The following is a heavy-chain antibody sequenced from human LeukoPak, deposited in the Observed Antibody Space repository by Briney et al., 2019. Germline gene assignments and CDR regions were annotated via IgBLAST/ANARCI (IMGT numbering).Heavy chain of an antibody. D-gene: IGHD4-23*01. CDR2: ISSSSSYI. V-gene: IGHV3-21*01. CDR3: ARLLYGGTYYFDY. CDR1: GFTFSSYS. Sequence: GGSLRLSCAASGFTFSSYSMNWVRQAPGKGLEWVSSISSSSSYIYYADSVKGRFTTSRDNAKNSLYLQMNSLRAEDTAVYYCARLLYGGTYYFDYWGQGTLVTVSS. J-gene: IGHJ4*02.